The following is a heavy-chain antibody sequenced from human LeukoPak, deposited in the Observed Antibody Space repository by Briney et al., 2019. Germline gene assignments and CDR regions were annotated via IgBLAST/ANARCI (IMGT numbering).Heavy chain of an antibody. D-gene: IGHD3-3*01. V-gene: IGHV1-8*01. J-gene: IGHJ5*02. Sequence: GASVKVSCKASGYTFTSYDINWVRQATGQGLEWMGWMNPNSGNTGYAQKFQGRVSMTRNTSISTAYVELSSLRSESTAVYYCARTYSDFWSGPHLGENWFDPWGQGTLVTVSS. CDR1: GYTFTSYD. CDR3: ARTYSDFWSGPHLGENWFDP. CDR2: MNPNSGNT.